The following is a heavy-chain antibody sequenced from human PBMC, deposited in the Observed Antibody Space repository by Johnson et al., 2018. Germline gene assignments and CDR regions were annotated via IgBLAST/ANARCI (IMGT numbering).Heavy chain of an antibody. J-gene: IGHJ6*01. CDR2: IYPGDSDT. D-gene: IGHD2-21*02. V-gene: IGHV5-51*01. Sequence: VQLVQSGAEVKKPGESLKISCKGSGYSFTSYWIGWVRQMPGKGMEWMGIIYPGDSDTRYSPSFQGQVTISADKYVSTAYLQWSGRKASGTAMDYFARQAYCGGGCLHFYCGGDVGGQGTTGTVAS. CDR1: GYSFTSYW. CDR3: ARQAYCGGGCLHFYCGGDV.